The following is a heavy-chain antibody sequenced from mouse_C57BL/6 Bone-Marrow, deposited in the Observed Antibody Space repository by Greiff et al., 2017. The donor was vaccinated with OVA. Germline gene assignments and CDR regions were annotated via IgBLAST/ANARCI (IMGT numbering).Heavy chain of an antibody. CDR2: IYYDGSST. Sequence: EVMLVESEGGLVQPGSSMKLSCTASGFTFSDYYMAWVRQVPEKGLEWVANIYYDGSSTYYLESLKSRFIISRDNAKNILYLQMSRLKSEDTAKYYCAREENWDWYFDVWGTGTTVTVSS. J-gene: IGHJ1*03. CDR1: GFTFSDYY. V-gene: IGHV5-16*01. D-gene: IGHD4-1*01. CDR3: AREENWDWYFDV.